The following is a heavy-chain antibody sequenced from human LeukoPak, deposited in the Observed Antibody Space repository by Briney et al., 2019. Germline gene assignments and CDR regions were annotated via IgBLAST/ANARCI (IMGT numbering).Heavy chain of an antibody. D-gene: IGHD6-13*01. J-gene: IGHJ4*02. CDR3: VRAQALLGRQQPLLVRGYFDH. Sequence: PSETLFLPCAVNGGSFRGYYWSAIRHPPGKGLEWSGEINHRGSTNYNPSLKSRDTISVDTSKNHFSLKLSAVTAAHTRVYYCVRAQALLGRQQPLLVRGYFDHWGQGTLVTVSS. CDR2: INHRGST. CDR1: GGSFRGYY. V-gene: IGHV4-34*01.